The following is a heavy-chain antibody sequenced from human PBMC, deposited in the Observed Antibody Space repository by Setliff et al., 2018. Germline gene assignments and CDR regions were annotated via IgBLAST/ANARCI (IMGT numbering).Heavy chain of an antibody. D-gene: IGHD1-26*01. CDR3: ARLVRYCTRTACQKVAGVES. CDR2: INTGGGSA. Sequence: ASVKVSCKAGGYTFTSYYMYWVRQAPGQGLEWMGTINTGGGSASIVDQFQDRVTLTTYTSTTTAYLELRSLRPDDTAVYYCARLVRYCTRTACQKVAGVESWGQGTLVTVSS. V-gene: IGHV1-46*01. CDR1: GYTFTSYY. J-gene: IGHJ5*01.